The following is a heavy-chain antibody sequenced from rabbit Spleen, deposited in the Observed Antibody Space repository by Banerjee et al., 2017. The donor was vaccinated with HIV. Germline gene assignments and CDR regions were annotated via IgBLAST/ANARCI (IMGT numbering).Heavy chain of an antibody. V-gene: IGHV1S45*01. J-gene: IGHJ6*01. D-gene: IGHD8-1*01. CDR3: ARDAGTSFSTYGMDL. CDR1: GFSFNSGSGFSFNSGYD. Sequence: QEQLVESGGDLVKPGASLTLTCKASGFSFNSGSGFSFNSGYDMCWVRQAPGKGLEWVACAYGGSSGGTYSATWAKGRFTVSKAASTTVTLQMTSLTAADTATYFCARDAGTSFSTYGMDLWGQGTLVTVS. CDR2: AYGGSSGGT.